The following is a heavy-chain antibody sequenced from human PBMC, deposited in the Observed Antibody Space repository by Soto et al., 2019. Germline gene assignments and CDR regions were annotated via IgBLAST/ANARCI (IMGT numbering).Heavy chain of an antibody. CDR1: GFTFSSYA. V-gene: IGHV3-30-3*01. CDR3: ARDRVGYYGSGSYIDY. CDR2: ISYDGSNK. J-gene: IGHJ4*02. Sequence: GGSLRLSCAASGFTFSSYAMHWVRQAPGKGLEWVAVISYDGSNKYYADSVKGRFTISRDNSKNTLYLQMNSLRAEDTAVYYCARDRVGYYGSGSYIDYWGQGTLVTVSS. D-gene: IGHD3-10*01.